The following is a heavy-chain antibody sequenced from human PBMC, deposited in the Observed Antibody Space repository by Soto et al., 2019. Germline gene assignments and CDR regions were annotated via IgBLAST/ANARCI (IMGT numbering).Heavy chain of an antibody. Sequence: SETLSLTCTVSGGSISSSSYYWGWIRQPPGKGLEWIGSIYYSGSTYYNPSLKSRVTISVDTSKNQFSLKLSSVTAADTAVYYCEGVSSDYYYYYYMHVWGKGTTVTVSS. CDR2: IYYSGST. V-gene: IGHV4-39*01. CDR1: GGSISSSSYY. J-gene: IGHJ6*03. CDR3: EGVSSDYYYYYYMHV.